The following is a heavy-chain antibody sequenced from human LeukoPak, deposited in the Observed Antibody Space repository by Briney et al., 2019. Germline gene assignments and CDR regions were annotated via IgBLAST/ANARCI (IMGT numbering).Heavy chain of an antibody. CDR1: GGSISSYY. CDR2: IYTSGST. V-gene: IGHV4-4*07. CDR3: ARGRAYYYDSSGHAFDI. J-gene: IGHJ3*02. Sequence: SETLSLTCTVSGGSISSYYWSWIRQPAGKGLEWIGRIYTSGSTNYNPSLKSRVTMSVDTSKNRFSLKLSSVTAADTAAYYCARGRAYYYDSSGHAFDIWGQGTMVTVSS. D-gene: IGHD3-22*01.